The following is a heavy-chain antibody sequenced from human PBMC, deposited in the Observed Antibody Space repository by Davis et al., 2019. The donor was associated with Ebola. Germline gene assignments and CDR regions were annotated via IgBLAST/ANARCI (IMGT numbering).Heavy chain of an antibody. V-gene: IGHV1-69*04. CDR2: IIPILGIA. D-gene: IGHD6-13*01. CDR1: GGTFSSYA. Sequence: SVKVSCKASGGTFSSYAISWVRQAPGQGLEWMGRIIPILGIANYAQKFQGRVTITADKSTSTAYMELSSLRSEDTAVYYCARDPTPQLAYYYYYYGMDVWGQGTTVTVSS. CDR3: ARDPTPQLAYYYYYYGMDV. J-gene: IGHJ6*02.